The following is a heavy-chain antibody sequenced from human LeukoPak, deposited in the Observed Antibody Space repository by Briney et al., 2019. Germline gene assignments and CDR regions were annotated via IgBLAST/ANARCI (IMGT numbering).Heavy chain of an antibody. CDR3: ARDPPSRGRYKDYYYMDV. V-gene: IGHV1-2*02. Sequence: GASVKVSCKASGYTFTGYYMHWVRQAPGQGLQWMGWINPNGGDTNYAQKFQGRVTMTRDTSISTTYMELRSLTSDDTAVYYCARDPPSRGRYKDYYYMDVWGKGTTVTVSS. CDR1: GYTFTGYY. J-gene: IGHJ6*03. CDR2: INPNGGDT. D-gene: IGHD1-26*01.